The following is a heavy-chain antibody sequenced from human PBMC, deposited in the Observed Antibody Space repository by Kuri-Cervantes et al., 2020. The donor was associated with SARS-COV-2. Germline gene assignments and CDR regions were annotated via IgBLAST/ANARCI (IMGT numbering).Heavy chain of an antibody. J-gene: IGHJ4*02. CDR2: INPSGGST. V-gene: IGHV1-46*03. D-gene: IGHD3-3*01. Sequence: ASVKVSCKASGYTFTSYYMHWVRQAPGQGLEWMGIINPSGGSTSYAQKFQGRVTMTRDTSTSTVYMELSSLSSEDTAVYYCATETITIFGVVNRGWGLENWGQGTLVTVSS. CDR1: GYTFTSYY. CDR3: ATETITIFGVVNRGWGLEN.